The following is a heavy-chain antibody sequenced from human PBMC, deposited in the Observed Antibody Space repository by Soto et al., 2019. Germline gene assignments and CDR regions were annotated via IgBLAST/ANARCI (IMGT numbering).Heavy chain of an antibody. D-gene: IGHD3-3*02. CDR2: IFYLGSS. V-gene: IGHV4-39*01. Sequence: SETLSLTCTVSGDSIISSDFYWGWVRQPPGKGLEWIGSIFYLGSSYYNPSLKSRVTMSVDTSKNQFSLRLRSVTAADPALYFCARHSLALRKNSWFDPWGQGIMVTVSS. CDR1: GDSIISSDFY. J-gene: IGHJ5*02. CDR3: ARHSLALRKNSWFDP.